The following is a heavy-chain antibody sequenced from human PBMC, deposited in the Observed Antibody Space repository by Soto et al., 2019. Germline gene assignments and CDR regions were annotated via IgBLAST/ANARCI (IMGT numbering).Heavy chain of an antibody. CDR3: ARDKYYYDSSGYPESPFIDY. J-gene: IGHJ4*02. V-gene: IGHV4-34*01. CDR2: INHSGST. D-gene: IGHD3-22*01. CDR1: GGSFSGYY. Sequence: SETLSLTCAVYGGSFSGYYWSWIRQPPGKGLEWIGEINHSGSTNYNPSLKSRVTISVDTSKNQFSLKLSSVTAADTAVYYCARDKYYYDSSGYPESPFIDYWGQGTLVTVSS.